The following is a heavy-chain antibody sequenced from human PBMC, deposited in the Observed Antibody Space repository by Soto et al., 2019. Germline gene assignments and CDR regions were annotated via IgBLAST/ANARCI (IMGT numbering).Heavy chain of an antibody. CDR3: ARDVKHCSGSKCYCSPPNH. J-gene: IGHJ4*02. CDR1: GVTFSDYW. Sequence: EEQLVESGGGLVQPGGSLRLSCAASGVTFSDYWMSWVRQAPGKGLEWVDNIKEDGSERNYVDSVKGRFTISRDNAKQSLYLQMNCRRVVDKAVYYSARDVKHCSGSKCYCSPPNHWGQGTLVTVSS. V-gene: IGHV3-7*01. D-gene: IGHD2-15*01. CDR2: IKEDGSER.